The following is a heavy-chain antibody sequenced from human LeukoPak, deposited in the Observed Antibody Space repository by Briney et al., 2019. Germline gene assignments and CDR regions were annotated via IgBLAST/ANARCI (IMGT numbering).Heavy chain of an antibody. Sequence: KPSETLSLTCTDSGGSISSYYWSWIRQPAGNGLEWIGRIYARGSTNYNPSLISRVTLSLDTSKNQFYLKLSSVTAADTAVYYCARTVFPYFYDSSGFNNWFDPWGQGTLVTVSS. CDR2: IYARGST. V-gene: IGHV4-4*07. CDR1: GGSISSYY. CDR3: ARTVFPYFYDSSGFNNWFDP. J-gene: IGHJ5*02. D-gene: IGHD3-22*01.